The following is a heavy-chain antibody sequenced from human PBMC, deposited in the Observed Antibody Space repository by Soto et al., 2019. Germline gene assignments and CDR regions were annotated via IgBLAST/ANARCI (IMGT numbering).Heavy chain of an antibody. CDR3: ARYDYNGYYFDY. D-gene: IGHD4-4*01. CDR1: GYTFSTYY. CDR2: INPSGGST. V-gene: IGHV1-46*01. Sequence: ASVKVSCKASGYTFSTYYMHWVRQAPGQGYEWMGIINPSGGSTTYAQKFQGRVTMTRDTSTATVYMELSSLKSEDTAVYYCARYDYNGYYFDYWGQGTLVTVSS. J-gene: IGHJ4*02.